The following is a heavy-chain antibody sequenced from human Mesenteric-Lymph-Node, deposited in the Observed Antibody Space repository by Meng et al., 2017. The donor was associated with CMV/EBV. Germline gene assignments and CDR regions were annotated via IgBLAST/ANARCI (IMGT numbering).Heavy chain of an antibody. V-gene: IGHV3-74*01. CDR1: STYW. CDR2: INSDGNSI. Sequence: STYWMHWVRQAPGKGLVWVSRINSDGNSITYAGSVKGRFTISRDNAKNMLYLQVNSLRAEDTAVYYCARRGYCSGGSCSANYNWFDPWGQGTLVTVSS. J-gene: IGHJ5*02. CDR3: ARRGYCSGGSCSANYNWFDP. D-gene: IGHD2-15*01.